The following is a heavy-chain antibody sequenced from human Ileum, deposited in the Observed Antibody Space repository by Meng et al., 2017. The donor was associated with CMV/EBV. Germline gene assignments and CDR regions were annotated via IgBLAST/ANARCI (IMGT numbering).Heavy chain of an antibody. V-gene: IGHV3-23*03. Sequence: GGSLRLSCAASGFTVRTNGMSWVRQAPGKGLEWVSTFYGGSGNTYYADYVKGRFTISRDTSKNTLYLQMNSLRADDTAVYYCAKLYTDYYFDYWGRGTLVTVSS. J-gene: IGHJ4*02. CDR2: FYGGSGNT. CDR3: AKLYTDYYFDY. CDR1: GFTVRTNG. D-gene: IGHD2-21*02.